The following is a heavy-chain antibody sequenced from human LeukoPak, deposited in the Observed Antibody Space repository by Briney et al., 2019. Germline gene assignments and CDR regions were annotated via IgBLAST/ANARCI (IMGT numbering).Heavy chain of an antibody. CDR2: INHSGST. CDR1: GGSFSGYY. J-gene: IGHJ4*02. Sequence: PSETLSLTCAVYGGSFSGYYWSWIRQPPGKGLEWIGEINHSGSTNYNPSLKSRVTISVDTSKNQFSLKLSSVTAADTAVYYCERRRYGYRGYDYWGEGTLVSVSS. V-gene: IGHV4-34*01. CDR3: ERRRYGYRGYDY. D-gene: IGHD5-12*01.